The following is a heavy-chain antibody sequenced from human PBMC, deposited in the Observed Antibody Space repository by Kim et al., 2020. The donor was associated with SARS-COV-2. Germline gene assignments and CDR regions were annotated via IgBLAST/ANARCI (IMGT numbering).Heavy chain of an antibody. CDR1: GGSISSSSYY. CDR2: IYYSGST. V-gene: IGHV4-39*01. D-gene: IGHD6-6*01. CDR3: ARQGGIAARNFDY. J-gene: IGHJ4*02. Sequence: SETLSLTCTVSGGSISSSSYYWGWIRQPPGKGLEWIGSIYYSGSTYYNPSLKSRVTISVDTSKNQFSLKLSSVTAADTAVYYCARQGGIAARNFDYWGQG.